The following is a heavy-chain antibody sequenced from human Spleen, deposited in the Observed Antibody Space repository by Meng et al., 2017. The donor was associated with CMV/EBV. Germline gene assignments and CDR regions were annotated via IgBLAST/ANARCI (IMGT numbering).Heavy chain of an antibody. D-gene: IGHD1-26*01. CDR3: AREVIGDGSLAFDF. V-gene: IGHV4-59*01. CDR2: AHYSGNT. Sequence: GSLRLSCAVYGGSFSGYYWSWIRQPPGKGLEWIGYAHYSGNTNHNPSLKSRVTISVDTSKKQFSLKLRSVTAADTAVYYCAREVIGDGSLAFDFWGQGTLVTVSS. CDR1: GGSFSGYY. J-gene: IGHJ4*02.